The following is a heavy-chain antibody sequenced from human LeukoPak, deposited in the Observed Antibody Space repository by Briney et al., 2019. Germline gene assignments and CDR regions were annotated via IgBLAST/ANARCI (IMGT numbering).Heavy chain of an antibody. CDR3: ARGVEPLAANTLAY. V-gene: IGHV3-53*01. Sequence: GGSLRLSCAASGFTVITNDMTWVRQAPGKGLGWVSVRYSDGNTKYADSVQGRFTISRDNSKNTLYLEMNSLSPDDTAVYYCARGVEPLAANTLAYWGQGTLVTVSS. J-gene: IGHJ4*02. CDR1: GFTVITND. CDR2: RYSDGNT. D-gene: IGHD1-14*01.